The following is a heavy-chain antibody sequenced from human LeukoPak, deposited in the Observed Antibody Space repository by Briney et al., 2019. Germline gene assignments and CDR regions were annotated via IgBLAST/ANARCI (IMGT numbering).Heavy chain of an antibody. D-gene: IGHD5-18*01. J-gene: IGHJ5*02. CDR3: ARYSYGGEDWFDP. Sequence: SETLSLTCTVSGDSVSSSRYYWGWIRQPPGKGLEWIGSTYYSGSTYYSPSLKSRVTIFLDTSKNQFSLKLTSVTAADTAIYYCARYSYGGEDWFDPWGQGTLVTVSS. CDR2: TYYSGST. CDR1: GDSVSSSRYY. V-gene: IGHV4-39*01.